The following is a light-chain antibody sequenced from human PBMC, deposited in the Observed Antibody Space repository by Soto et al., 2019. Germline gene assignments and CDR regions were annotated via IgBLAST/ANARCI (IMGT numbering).Light chain of an antibody. J-gene: IGLJ2*01. Sequence: QSVLTQPPSASGTPGPRVPISCSGSSSHVGRNTVNWYQQLPGTAPKLLLYRNNQRPSGVPDRFSGSKSGTSASLALSGLQSEDEADYYCAAWDDSLNGVVFGGGTKVTVL. V-gene: IGLV1-44*01. CDR2: RNN. CDR1: SSHVGRNT. CDR3: AAWDDSLNGVV.